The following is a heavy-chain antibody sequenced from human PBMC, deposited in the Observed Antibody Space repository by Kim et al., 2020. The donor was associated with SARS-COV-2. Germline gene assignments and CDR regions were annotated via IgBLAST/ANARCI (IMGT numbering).Heavy chain of an antibody. CDR1: GFTFGDYS. Sequence: GGSLRLSCVTSGFTFGDYSMHWVRLVPGKGLEWVSGINWQSNAIGYEESVKGRFTISRDNAKNSLYLQMNSLRPEDTALYYCVRDSWDSSGWFPSWGQGT. CDR2: INWQSNAI. CDR3: VRDSWDSSGWFPS. D-gene: IGHD3-22*01. V-gene: IGHV3-9*01. J-gene: IGHJ5*02.